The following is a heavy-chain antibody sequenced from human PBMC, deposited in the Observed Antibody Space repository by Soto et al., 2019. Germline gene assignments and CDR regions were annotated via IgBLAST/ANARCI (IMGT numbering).Heavy chain of an antibody. J-gene: IGHJ5*02. D-gene: IGHD1-1*01. CDR3: GADLAPTVPYNWCEP. CDR1: GFTFSSSG. Sequence: SVKVSCTASGFTFSSSGIHWVRQARGQRLEWIGWIVVGSGNTNYAQKFQERVTITRDVSTNTAYMELTSLRSEDTAGYYCGADLAPTVPYNWCEPWGQGTLVTVSS. CDR2: IVVGSGNT. V-gene: IGHV1-58*02.